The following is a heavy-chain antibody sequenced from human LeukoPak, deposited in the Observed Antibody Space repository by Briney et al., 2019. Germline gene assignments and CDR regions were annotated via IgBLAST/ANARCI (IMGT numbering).Heavy chain of an antibody. CDR1: GFTFSSYA. D-gene: IGHD2-8*02. CDR2: ISGSGGTT. Sequence: GGSLRLSCAASGFTFSSYAMSWVRQAPGKGLEWVLGISGSGGTTYYADSVKGRFTISRDNSKNTLYVQMNSLRVEDTAVYYCAKGNGGGVGNWFDPWGQGTLVTVSS. J-gene: IGHJ5*02. V-gene: IGHV3-23*01. CDR3: AKGNGGGVGNWFDP.